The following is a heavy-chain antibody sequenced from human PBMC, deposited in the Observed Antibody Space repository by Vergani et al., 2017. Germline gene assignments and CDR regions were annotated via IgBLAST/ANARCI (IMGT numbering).Heavy chain of an antibody. CDR3: TKGSRGYTGYFFDY. V-gene: IGHV3-23*04. J-gene: IGHJ4*02. Sequence: EVQVVESGGGLVQPGGSLRLSCAASGFIFSDHYMDWVRQAPGKGLKWVSSVSGSSATPYYADSVKGRFIISRDNSKNTLHLQMNSLRADDTAVYYCTKGSRGYTGYFFDYWGQGTLATVSS. D-gene: IGHD5-12*01. CDR1: GFIFSDHY. CDR2: VSGSSATP.